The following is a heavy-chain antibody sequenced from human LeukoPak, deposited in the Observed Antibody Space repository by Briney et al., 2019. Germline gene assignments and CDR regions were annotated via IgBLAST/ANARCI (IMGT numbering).Heavy chain of an antibody. CDR2: IYYSGST. V-gene: IGHV4-39*01. J-gene: IGHJ4*02. Sequence: SSETLSLTCTVSGGSISSSSYYWGWIRQPPGKGLEWIGSIYYSGSTYYNPSLKSRVTISVDTSKNQFSLRLSSVTAADTAVYYCARKYCSSTSCLGFDYWGQGTLVTVSS. CDR1: GGSISSSSYY. CDR3: ARKYCSSTSCLGFDY. D-gene: IGHD2-2*01.